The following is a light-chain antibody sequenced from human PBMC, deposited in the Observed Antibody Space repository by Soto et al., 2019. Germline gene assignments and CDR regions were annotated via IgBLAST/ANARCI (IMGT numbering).Light chain of an antibody. CDR2: DVS. Sequence: QFVLTQPASVSGSPGQSITISCTGSTSDIGGYNYVSWYQQHPGKAPKLLIYDVSYRPSGISDRFSGSKSGNTASLTISGLQPEDEADYYCSSYGASSTLFGGGTKLTVL. V-gene: IGLV2-14*03. J-gene: IGLJ2*01. CDR1: TSDIGGYNY. CDR3: SSYGASSTL.